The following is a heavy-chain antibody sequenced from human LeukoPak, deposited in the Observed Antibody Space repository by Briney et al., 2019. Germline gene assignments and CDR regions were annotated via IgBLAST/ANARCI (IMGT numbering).Heavy chain of an antibody. CDR1: GFTFTDYY. V-gene: IGHV3-11*04. CDR3: AKDPHPYSSSWPIIYYFDY. Sequence: GGSLRLSCAASGFTFTDYYMSWIRQAPGKGLEWVSYISDSGGTIYYADSVKGRFTISRDNSKNTLYLQMNSLRAEDTAVYYCAKDPHPYSSSWPIIYYFDYWGQGTLVTVSS. CDR2: ISDSGGTI. J-gene: IGHJ4*02. D-gene: IGHD6-13*01.